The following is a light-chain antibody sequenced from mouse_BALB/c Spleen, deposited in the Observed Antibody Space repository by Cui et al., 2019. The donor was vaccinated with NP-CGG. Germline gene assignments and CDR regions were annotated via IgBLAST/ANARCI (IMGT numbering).Light chain of an antibody. CDR1: TGAVTTSNY. CDR2: GTN. J-gene: IGLJ1*01. Sequence: QAVVTQEAAITVTPGETVTLTCRSSTGAVTTSNYANWVQEKPDHLFTGLIGGTNNRTPGVPARFSGSLIGDKAALTITGAQTEDEAIYFCALWYSNHWVFGGGTKLTVL. CDR3: ALWYSNHWV. V-gene: IGLV1*01.